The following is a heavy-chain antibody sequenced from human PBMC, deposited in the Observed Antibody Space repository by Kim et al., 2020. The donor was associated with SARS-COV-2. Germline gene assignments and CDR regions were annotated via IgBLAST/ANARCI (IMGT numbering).Heavy chain of an antibody. CDR3: ARAATVIVGAGNYYYGLDV. Sequence: KGRFTNSRDNAKNSLYLQMNSLRAEDTAVYYCARAATVIVGAGNYYYGLDVWGQGTTVTVS. D-gene: IGHD1-26*01. V-gene: IGHV3-11*01. J-gene: IGHJ6*02.